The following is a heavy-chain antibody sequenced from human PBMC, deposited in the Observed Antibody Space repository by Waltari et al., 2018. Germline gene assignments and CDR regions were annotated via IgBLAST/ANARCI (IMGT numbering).Heavy chain of an antibody. CDR2: IRSKIYGGTA. CDR1: GSTFGAHA. Sequence: EVQLVESGGGLVQPGRSLRLSCTTSGSTFGAHALSWFRQAPGKGLEWVGFIRSKIYGGTADYAASVKGRFTVSRDDSKSIAYLQMDSLKTEDTAVYYCSRVSASGDGMDVWGQGTTVTVSS. J-gene: IGHJ6*02. D-gene: IGHD3-16*01. V-gene: IGHV3-49*03. CDR3: SRVSASGDGMDV.